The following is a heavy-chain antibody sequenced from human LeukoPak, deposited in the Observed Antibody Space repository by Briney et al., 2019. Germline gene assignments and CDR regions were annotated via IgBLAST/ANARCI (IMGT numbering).Heavy chain of an antibody. D-gene: IGHD3-10*01. CDR2: ISTDSRYI. CDR3: ARGTMASDF. CDR1: GFTFSSYS. V-gene: IGHV3-21*01. Sequence: PGGSLRLSCAASGFTFSSYSLTWVRQAPGKGLEWVSDISTDSRYIYYADSVQGRFTISRDNAQRSLYLQMNSLRVEDTAVYYCARGTMASDFWGQGTLVTVSS. J-gene: IGHJ4*02.